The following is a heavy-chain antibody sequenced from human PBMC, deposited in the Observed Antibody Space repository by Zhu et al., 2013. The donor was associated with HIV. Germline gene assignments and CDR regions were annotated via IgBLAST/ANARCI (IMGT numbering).Heavy chain of an antibody. D-gene: IGHD1-26*01. J-gene: IGHJ4*02. CDR2: MNPNSGGT. CDR1: GHTFTVYH. CDR3: ARWSGSYYDF. V-gene: IGHV1-2*02. Sequence: QVQLVQPGAEVKEPGASVKVSCKASGHTFTVYHMNWVRQAPGQGLEWMGWMNPNSGGTKYAQKFQGRVTMTRDTSISTAYMELSRLRSDDTAVYYCARWSGSYYDFWGQGTLVTVSS.